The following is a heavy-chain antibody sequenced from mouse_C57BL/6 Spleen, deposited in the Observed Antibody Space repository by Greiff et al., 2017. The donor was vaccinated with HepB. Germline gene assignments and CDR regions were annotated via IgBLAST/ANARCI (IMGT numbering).Heavy chain of an antibody. J-gene: IGHJ4*01. CDR2: IWSDGST. V-gene: IGHV2-6-1*01. Sequence: VQLVESGPGLVAPSQSLSITCTVSGFSLTSYGVHWVRQPPGKGLEWLVVIWSDGSTTYNSALKSRLSISKDNSKSQVFLKMNSLQTDDTAMYYCARHEGHYYGSSYDAMDYWGQGTSVTVSS. D-gene: IGHD1-1*01. CDR3: ARHEGHYYGSSYDAMDY. CDR1: GFSLTSYG.